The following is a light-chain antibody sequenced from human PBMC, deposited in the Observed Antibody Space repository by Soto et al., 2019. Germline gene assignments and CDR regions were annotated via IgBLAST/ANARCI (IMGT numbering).Light chain of an antibody. J-gene: IGLJ1*01. CDR2: AVS. Sequence: QSALTQPASVSGSPGQSITISCTGNSSDVGGYKHVSWYQHHPGKAPKLMIYAVSNRPSGVSNRFSGSKSGYTASLTISGLQAEDEADYYCNSQRSSGTRGFGTGTKLTVL. V-gene: IGLV2-14*01. CDR1: SSDVGGYKH. CDR3: NSQRSSGTRG.